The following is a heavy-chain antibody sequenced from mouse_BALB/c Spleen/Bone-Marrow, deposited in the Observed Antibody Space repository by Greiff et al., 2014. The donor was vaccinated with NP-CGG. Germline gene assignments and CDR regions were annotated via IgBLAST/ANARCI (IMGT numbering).Heavy chain of an antibody. V-gene: IGHV4-1*02. D-gene: IGHD2-3*01. CDR2: INPDSSTI. J-gene: IGHJ3*01. CDR3: ARLGYYGGFAY. Sequence: EVQLQQSGGGLVQPGGYLKLSCAASGFDFSRFWMCWVRQAPGKGLEWIGEINPDSSTINYTPSLKDKFIISRDNAKNTLYLQMSKVRSEDTALYYCARLGYYGGFAYWGQGTLVTVSA. CDR1: GFDFSRFW.